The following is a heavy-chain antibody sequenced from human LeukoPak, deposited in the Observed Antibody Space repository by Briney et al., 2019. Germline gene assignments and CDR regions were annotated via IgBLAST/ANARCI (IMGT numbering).Heavy chain of an antibody. J-gene: IGHJ1*01. CDR3: ARGSTMVRGATYPAEYFQH. D-gene: IGHD3-10*01. Sequence: GGSLGLSCAASGFTFSSYAMHWVRQAPGKGLEWVAVISYDGSNKYYADSVKGRFTISRDNSKNTLYLQMNSLRVEDTAVYYCARGSTMVRGATYPAEYFQHWGQGTLVTVSS. CDR1: GFTFSSYA. V-gene: IGHV3-30-3*01. CDR2: ISYDGSNK.